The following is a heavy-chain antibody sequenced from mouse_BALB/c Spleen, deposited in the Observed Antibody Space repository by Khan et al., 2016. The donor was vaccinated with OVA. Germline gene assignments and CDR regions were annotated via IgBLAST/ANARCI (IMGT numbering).Heavy chain of an antibody. V-gene: IGHV1S81*02. J-gene: IGHJ2*01. CDR2: INPSNGRT. D-gene: IGHD2-1*01. Sequence: QVHVKQSGAELVNPGASVNLSCKASGYTLTSYWMHWVKQRPGQGLEWIGEINPSNGRTNYNEKFKSKATLTVDKSSSTAYMQLSSPTSEDAAVYYCARLLINVDYWCQGTTLTVSS. CDR3: ARLLINVDY. CDR1: GYTLTSYW.